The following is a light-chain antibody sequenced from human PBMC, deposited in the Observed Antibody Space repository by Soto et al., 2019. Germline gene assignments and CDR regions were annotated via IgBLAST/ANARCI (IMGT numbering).Light chain of an antibody. CDR2: DAS. V-gene: IGKV3-11*01. Sequence: DIVLTQSPATLSLSPGERATLSCRASQSVSSYLAWYQQKPGQAPRLLIYDASDRATGIPARFSGSGSGTDFTRTISSLEPEDFAGYYCQQRNSWPITFGPGTKVDIK. CDR1: QSVSSY. CDR3: QQRNSWPIT. J-gene: IGKJ3*01.